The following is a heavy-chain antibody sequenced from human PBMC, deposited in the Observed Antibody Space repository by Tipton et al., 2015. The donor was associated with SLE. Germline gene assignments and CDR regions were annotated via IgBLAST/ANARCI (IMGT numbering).Heavy chain of an antibody. CDR2: ISHTGSNI. CDR3: ARAAYSSSPDC. CDR1: GDSISNGDYC. J-gene: IGHJ4*02. D-gene: IGHD6-6*01. V-gene: IGHV3-11*04. Sequence: GSLRLSCTVSGDSISNGDYCWNWIRQYPGKGLEWVSYISHTGSNIYYAVSVKGRFTISRDNAKNSLYLQMNSLRAEDTAIYYCARAAYSSSPDCWGQGTLVTVSS.